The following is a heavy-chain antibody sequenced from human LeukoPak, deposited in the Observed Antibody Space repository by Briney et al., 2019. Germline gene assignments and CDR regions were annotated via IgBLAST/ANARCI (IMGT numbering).Heavy chain of an antibody. CDR1: GFTFDDYA. V-gene: IGHV3-43*02. J-gene: IGHJ4*02. CDR3: AKGAHYDYVWGSHRYSLGHDY. CDR2: ISGDGGST. Sequence: GGSLRLSCAASGFTFDDYAMHWVRQAPGKGLEWVSLISGDGGSTYYADSVKGRFTISRDNSKNSLYLQMNSLRTEDTALYYCAKGAHYDYVWGSHRYSLGHDYWGQGTLVTVSS. D-gene: IGHD3-16*02.